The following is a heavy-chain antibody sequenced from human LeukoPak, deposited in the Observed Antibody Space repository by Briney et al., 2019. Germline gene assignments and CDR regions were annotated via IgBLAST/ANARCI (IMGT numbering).Heavy chain of an antibody. J-gene: IGHJ4*02. CDR1: GFTFSSYA. Sequence: GGSLRLSCAASGFTFSSYAMSWVRQAPGKGLEWVSAISGSGGSTYYADSVKGRFTISRDNSKNSLYLQMNSLTAEDTAVYYCARGIPGEGFDYWGQGALVTVSS. D-gene: IGHD1-14*01. V-gene: IGHV3-23*01. CDR2: ISGSGGST. CDR3: ARGIPGEGFDY.